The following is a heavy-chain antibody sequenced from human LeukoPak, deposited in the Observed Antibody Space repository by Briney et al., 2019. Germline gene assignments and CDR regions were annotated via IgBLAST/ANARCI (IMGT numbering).Heavy chain of an antibody. CDR2: ISAYNGNT. CDR1: GYSFTSYG. Sequence: ASVKVSCKASGYSFTSYGISWVRQPPGQGLEWMRWISAYNGNTNYAQKLQGRVTMTTDTSTSTVYMELRSLRSDDTAVYYCARAVPIAAAGRYNWFDPWGQGTLVTVSS. V-gene: IGHV1-18*01. D-gene: IGHD6-13*01. J-gene: IGHJ5*02. CDR3: ARAVPIAAAGRYNWFDP.